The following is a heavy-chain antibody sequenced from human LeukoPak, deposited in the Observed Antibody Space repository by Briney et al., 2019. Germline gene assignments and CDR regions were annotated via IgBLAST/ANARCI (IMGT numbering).Heavy chain of an antibody. D-gene: IGHD6-25*01. Sequence: SETLFLTCTVSGGSISSSSYYWGWIRQPPGKGLEWIGSIYYSGSTYYNPSLKSRVTISVDTSKNQFSLKLSSVTAADTAVYYCARGIAAFGFDPWGQGTLVTVSS. CDR1: GGSISSSSYY. CDR3: ARGIAAFGFDP. CDR2: IYYSGST. J-gene: IGHJ5*02. V-gene: IGHV4-39*07.